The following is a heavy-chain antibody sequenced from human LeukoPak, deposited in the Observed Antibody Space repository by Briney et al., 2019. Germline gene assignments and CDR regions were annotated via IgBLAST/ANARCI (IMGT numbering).Heavy chain of an antibody. Sequence: GASVKVSCKPSGGTFSTYVISWVRQAPGQGLEWMGNIIPMFHKINYAQKFQGRVTITTDESTSTAYMELSSLRSEDTAVYYCAREAGEYSSLRVFDFWGQGSLVTVSS. CDR3: AREAGEYSSLRVFDF. CDR2: IIPMFHKI. CDR1: GGTFSTYV. D-gene: IGHD6-6*01. J-gene: IGHJ4*02. V-gene: IGHV1-69*05.